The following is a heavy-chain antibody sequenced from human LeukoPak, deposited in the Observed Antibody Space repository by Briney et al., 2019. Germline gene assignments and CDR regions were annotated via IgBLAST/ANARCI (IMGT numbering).Heavy chain of an antibody. CDR3: AKDAGRVYYYYGMDV. D-gene: IGHD1-26*01. CDR2: ISYDGSNK. V-gene: IGHV3-30*18. J-gene: IGHJ6*02. CDR1: GFTFSSYG. Sequence: GGSLRLSCAASGFTFSSYGMHWVRQAPGKGLEWVAVISYDGSNKYYADSVKGRFTISRDNSKNTLYLQMNRLRAEDTAVYYCAKDAGRVYYYYGMDVWGQGTTVTVSS.